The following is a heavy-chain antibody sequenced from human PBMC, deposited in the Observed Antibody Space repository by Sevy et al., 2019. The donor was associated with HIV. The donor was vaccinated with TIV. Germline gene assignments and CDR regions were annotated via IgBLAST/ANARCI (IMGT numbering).Heavy chain of an antibody. V-gene: IGHV3-9*01. CDR2: ISWNSGSI. CDR3: AKDTGNGAYFRYFDY. Sequence: GGSLRLSCAASGFTFDDFAMHWVRQAPGKGLEWVSGISWNSGSIGYADSVKGRFTIFRDNAKKSLYLQMNILRAEDTAVYYCAKDTGNGAYFRYFDYWGQGTLVTVSS. CDR1: GFTFDDFA. J-gene: IGHJ4*02. D-gene: IGHD4-17*01.